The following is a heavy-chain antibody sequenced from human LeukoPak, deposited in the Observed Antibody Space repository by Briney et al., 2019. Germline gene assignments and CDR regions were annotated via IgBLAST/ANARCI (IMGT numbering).Heavy chain of an antibody. CDR2: ISGSGDKT. V-gene: IGHV3-23*01. CDR1: GFAFRTYA. Sequence: GGFLRLSCAASGFAFRTYAMSWVRQAPGKGLEGVSAISGSGDKTFYAESVRGRFTISRDNSRSTLYLQMNGLRAEDTAVYYCAKDLNYGFDSWGQGTLVTV. J-gene: IGHJ4*02. CDR3: AKDLNYGFDS. D-gene: IGHD3-10*01.